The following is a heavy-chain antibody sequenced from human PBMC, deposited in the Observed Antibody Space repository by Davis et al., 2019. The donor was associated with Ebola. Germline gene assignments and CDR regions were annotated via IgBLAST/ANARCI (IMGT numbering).Heavy chain of an antibody. V-gene: IGHV3-7*01. Sequence: GESLKISCAASGFTFSDYWMTWVRQAPGKGLKWVANIKQDGSETYYVDSLKGRFTISRDNAKNSLYLHMNSLRVEDTAVYYCTKTIVATAGDFWGQGTLVTVSS. CDR1: GFTFSDYW. CDR2: IKQDGSET. D-gene: IGHD6-13*01. J-gene: IGHJ4*02. CDR3: TKTIVATAGDF.